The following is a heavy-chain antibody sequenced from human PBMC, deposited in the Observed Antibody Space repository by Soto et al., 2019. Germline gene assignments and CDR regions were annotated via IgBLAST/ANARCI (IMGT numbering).Heavy chain of an antibody. Sequence: SLRLSCAASGFTFSSYGMHWVRQAPGKGLEWVAVIWYDGSNKYYADSVKGRFTISRDNSKNTLYLQMNSLRAEDTAVYYCARDRDYDILTGSSFDYWGQGTLVTVSS. J-gene: IGHJ4*02. CDR2: IWYDGSNK. CDR1: GFTFSSYG. D-gene: IGHD3-9*01. V-gene: IGHV3-33*01. CDR3: ARDRDYDILTGSSFDY.